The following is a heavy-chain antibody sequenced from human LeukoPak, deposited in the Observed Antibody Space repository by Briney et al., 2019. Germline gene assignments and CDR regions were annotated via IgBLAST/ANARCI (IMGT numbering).Heavy chain of an antibody. D-gene: IGHD2-15*01. Sequence: PSETLSLTCTVSGGSINNYYWSWVRQPPGKGLEWIGFIHYTGRTNYNPSLKSRVTISVDTSKNQFSLQLSSVTAADTAVYYCARYGLAGYYFDYWGQGTLVTVSS. CDR2: IHYTGRT. CDR3: ARYGLAGYYFDY. V-gene: IGHV4-59*01. J-gene: IGHJ4*02. CDR1: GGSINNYY.